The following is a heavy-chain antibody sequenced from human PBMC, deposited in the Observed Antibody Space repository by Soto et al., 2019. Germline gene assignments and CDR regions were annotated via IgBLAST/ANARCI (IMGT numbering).Heavy chain of an antibody. Sequence: QVQLVQSGAEVKEPGSSVRVSCKASGGTFDNFIMNWVRQTPGRGVEWMGGIVPMLGTPTYAEKFKGRVTISATGSTSTMYMEVTSLRSEDTAIYYCARNGTYSSSLSQYSGMDVWGQGTTVTVSS. V-gene: IGHV1-69*01. CDR3: ARNGTYSSSLSQYSGMDV. CDR1: GGTFDNFI. J-gene: IGHJ6*02. D-gene: IGHD1-26*01. CDR2: IVPMLGTP.